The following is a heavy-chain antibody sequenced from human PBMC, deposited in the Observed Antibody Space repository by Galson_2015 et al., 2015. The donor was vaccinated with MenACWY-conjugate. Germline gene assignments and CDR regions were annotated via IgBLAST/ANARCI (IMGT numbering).Heavy chain of an antibody. CDR1: GFTFSNYW. CDR2: IKQDGSEK. V-gene: IGHV3-7*03. CDR3: ASQTWTGYFDY. D-gene: IGHD3-10*01. J-gene: IGHJ4*02. Sequence: SLRLSCAASGFTFSNYWMSWVRQAPGKGLEWVANIKQDGSEKYYVDSVKGRFTISRDNAKNSLYLQMNSLRTEDTAMYYCASQTWTGYFDYWCQGSLVTDSS.